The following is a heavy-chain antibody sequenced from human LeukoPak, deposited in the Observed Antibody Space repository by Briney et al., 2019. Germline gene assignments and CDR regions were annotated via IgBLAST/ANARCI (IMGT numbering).Heavy chain of an antibody. D-gene: IGHD2/OR15-2a*01. J-gene: IGHJ4*02. V-gene: IGHV3-7*01. Sequence: PGGSLRLSCAASGFTFSSYWMTWVRQAPGKRLEWVANIKLDGSEKYYVDSVKGRFAISRDSAKNSLYLQMNSLRAEDTAVYYCARINSKSYYFDYWGQGTLVTVSS. CDR2: IKLDGSEK. CDR1: GFTFSSYW. CDR3: ARINSKSYYFDY.